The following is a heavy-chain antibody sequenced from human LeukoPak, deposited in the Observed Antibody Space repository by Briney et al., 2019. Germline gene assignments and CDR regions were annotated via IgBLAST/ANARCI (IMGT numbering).Heavy chain of an antibody. CDR2: FYYDGST. J-gene: IGHJ3*02. CDR3: TRGITGHYRSLGGFAFDI. Sequence: SETLSLTCTVSGASITQHYWSWIRQPPGKGREYIGYFYYDGSTNYTSSVRSRVTILVDTSKNQFTLNLRSVSAADTAKYYCTRGITGHYRSLGGFAFDIWGQGTMVAVSS. V-gene: IGHV4-59*11. CDR1: GASITQHY. D-gene: IGHD3-16*01.